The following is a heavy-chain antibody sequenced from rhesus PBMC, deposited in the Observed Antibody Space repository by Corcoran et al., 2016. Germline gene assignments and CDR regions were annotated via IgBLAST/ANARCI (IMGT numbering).Heavy chain of an antibody. CDR2: ISYSGSP. V-gene: IGHV4-122*02. CDR1: GYSISSGYG. D-gene: IGHD3-16*01. Sequence: QLQLQESGPGLVKPSETLSLTCAVSGYSISSGYGWSWIRQPPGKGLEWIGYISYSGSPSYNPSLRSRVTISRDTSKNQFSLKLSSVTAADTAVYYCASRYYYSGSHDYWGQGVLVTVSS. CDR3: ASRYYYSGSHDY. J-gene: IGHJ4*01.